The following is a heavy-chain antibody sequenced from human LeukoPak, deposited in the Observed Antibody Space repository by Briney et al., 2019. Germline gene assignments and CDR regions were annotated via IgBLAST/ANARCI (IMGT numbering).Heavy chain of an antibody. Sequence: GGTLRLSCAASGFTFSSYGMSWVRQAPGKGLEWVSAISGSGGSTYYADSVKGRFTISRDNSKNTLYLQMNSLRAEDTAVYYCAKDLHYYGSGSYPNWFDPWGQGTLVTVSS. V-gene: IGHV3-23*01. J-gene: IGHJ5*02. CDR2: ISGSGGST. CDR3: AKDLHYYGSGSYPNWFDP. D-gene: IGHD3-10*01. CDR1: GFTFSSYG.